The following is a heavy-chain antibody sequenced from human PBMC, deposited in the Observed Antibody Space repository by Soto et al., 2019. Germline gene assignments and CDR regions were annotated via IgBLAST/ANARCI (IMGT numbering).Heavy chain of an antibody. D-gene: IGHD4-17*01. Sequence: AVVDGTIGGGGCPRSRNRQPPGKGLECIGYIYHSGSTYYNPSLKSRVTISVDRSKNQLSLKLSSVTAADTAVYYCARGPTTVTTFDYWGQGTLVTVSS. CDR1: DGTIGGGGCP. CDR3: ARGPTTVTTFDY. J-gene: IGHJ4*02. CDR2: IYHSGST. V-gene: IGHV4-30-2*01.